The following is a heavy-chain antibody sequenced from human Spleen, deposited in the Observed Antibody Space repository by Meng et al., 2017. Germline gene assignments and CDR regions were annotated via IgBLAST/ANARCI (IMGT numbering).Heavy chain of an antibody. CDR3: ATVTSYGSAWYNWYFDL. Sequence: QVQLVQSGAEVKKPGASVKVSCKVSGYTLSELSMHWVRQAPGKGLEWMGGFDPEDGQTIYAQKFQGRVTMTEDTSTDTAYMEVSSLRSEDTAIYYCATVTSYGSAWYNWYFDLWGRGTLVIVS. CDR1: GYTLSELS. CDR2: FDPEDGQT. V-gene: IGHV1-24*01. D-gene: IGHD6-19*01. J-gene: IGHJ2*01.